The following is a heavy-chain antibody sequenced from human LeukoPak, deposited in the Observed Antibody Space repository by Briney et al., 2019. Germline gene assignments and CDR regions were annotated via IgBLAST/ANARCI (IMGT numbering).Heavy chain of an antibody. CDR1: GGSMSHYY. V-gene: IGHV4-4*07. CDR2: IYTSGSS. J-gene: IGHJ6*03. CDR3: ASLYYDSSGYDGYYYYMDV. Sequence: SETLSLTCTVSGGSMSHYYWSWIRQPAGKGLEWIGRIYTSGSSTYNPSLKSRVTMSVDTSKNQFSLKLSSVTAADTAVYYCASLYYDSSGYDGYYYYMDVWGKGTTVTVSS. D-gene: IGHD3-22*01.